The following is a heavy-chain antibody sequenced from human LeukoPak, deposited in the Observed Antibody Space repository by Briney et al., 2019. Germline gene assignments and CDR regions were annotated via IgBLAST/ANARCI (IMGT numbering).Heavy chain of an antibody. CDR1: GGSISSYY. Sequence: SETLSLTCTVSGGSISSYYWSWIRQPPGKGLEWIGYIYYSGSTNYNPSLKSRVTISVDTSKNQFSLKLSSVTAADTAVYYCARSTMVRGVITNDAFDIWGRGTMVTVSS. CDR2: IYYSGST. D-gene: IGHD3-10*01. J-gene: IGHJ3*02. CDR3: ARSTMVRGVITNDAFDI. V-gene: IGHV4-59*01.